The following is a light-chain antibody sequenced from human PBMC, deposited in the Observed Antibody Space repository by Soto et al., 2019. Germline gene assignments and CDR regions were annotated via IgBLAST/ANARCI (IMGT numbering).Light chain of an antibody. CDR3: QQYNNWPRT. J-gene: IGKJ1*01. CDR2: GAS. CDR1: QSVSSSY. V-gene: IGKV3-15*01. Sequence: DIVLTQSPGTLSLSPGERDTLSCRASQSVSSSYLAWYQQKDGQAPRLLIYGASTRATGIPARFSGSGSGTEFTLTISSLQSEDFAVYYCQQYNNWPRTFGQGTKVDIK.